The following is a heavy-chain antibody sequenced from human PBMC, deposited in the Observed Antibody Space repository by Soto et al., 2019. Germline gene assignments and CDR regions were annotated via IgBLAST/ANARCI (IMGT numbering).Heavy chain of an antibody. CDR1: GFTCSSYA. CDR3: AKDHQPYIVVVPAAIGY. Sequence: GGSLRLSCAASGFTCSSYAMSWVRQAPGKGLEWVSAISGSGGSTYYADSVKGRFTISRDNSKNTLYLQMNSLRAEDTAVYYCAKDHQPYIVVVPAAIGYWGQGTLVTVSS. D-gene: IGHD2-2*01. J-gene: IGHJ4*02. V-gene: IGHV3-23*01. CDR2: ISGSGGST.